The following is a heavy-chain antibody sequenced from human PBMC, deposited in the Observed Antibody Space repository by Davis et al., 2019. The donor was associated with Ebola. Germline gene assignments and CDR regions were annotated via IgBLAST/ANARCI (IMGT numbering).Heavy chain of an antibody. CDR2: IYYSGST. CDR1: GGSISSYY. V-gene: IGHV4-59*08. CDR3: ARVGLTGNADF. D-gene: IGHD3-9*01. J-gene: IGHJ4*02. Sequence: MPSETLSLTCTVSGGSISSYYWSWIRQPPGKGLEWIGYIYYSGSTNYNPSLKSRVTISVDTSKNQFSLKLSSVTAADTAVYYCARVGLTGNADFWGQGTLVTVSS.